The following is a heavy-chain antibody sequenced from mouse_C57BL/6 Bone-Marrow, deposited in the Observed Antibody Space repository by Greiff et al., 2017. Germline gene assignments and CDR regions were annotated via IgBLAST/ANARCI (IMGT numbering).Heavy chain of an antibody. CDR1: GYTFTSYW. D-gene: IGHD1-1*01. CDR3: ARRVYGSSFYWYFDV. J-gene: IGHJ1*03. Sequence: QVQLQQPGAELVKPGASVKLSCKASGYTFTSYWMYWVKQRPGQGLEWIGMILPNSGSTNYNEKFKSKATLTVDKSSSTAYMQLSSLTSEDSAVYYCARRVYGSSFYWYFDVWGTGTTVTVSS. V-gene: IGHV1-64*01. CDR2: ILPNSGST.